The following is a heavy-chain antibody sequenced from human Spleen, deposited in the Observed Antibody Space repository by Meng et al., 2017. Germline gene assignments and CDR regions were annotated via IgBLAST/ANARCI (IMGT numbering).Heavy chain of an antibody. D-gene: IGHD4-17*01. CDR2: IIPIFGTA. CDR1: GDTFTAYS. Sequence: QLHAVSLWADMTKPGASVRVPCKSSGDTFTAYSIHWVRQAPGQVLEWMGGIIPIFGTANYAQKFQGRVTITADESTSTAYMELSSLRSEDTAVYYCASRITVTTIGHGMDVWGQGTTVTVSS. CDR3: ASRITVTTIGHGMDV. V-gene: IGHV1-69*01. J-gene: IGHJ6*02.